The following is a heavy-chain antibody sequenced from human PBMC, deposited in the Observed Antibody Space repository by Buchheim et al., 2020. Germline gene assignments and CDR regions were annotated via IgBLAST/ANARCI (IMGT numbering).Heavy chain of an antibody. CDR3: ARDSYSSGWTPDY. D-gene: IGHD6-19*01. CDR1: GFTFSSYA. Sequence: EVQLLESGGGLVQPGGSLRLSCAASGFTFSSYAMSWVRQAPGKGLEWVSYISSSSSTIYYADSVKGRFTISRDNAKNSLYLQMNSLRAEDTAVYYCARDSYSSGWTPDYWGQGTL. J-gene: IGHJ4*02. V-gene: IGHV3-48*01. CDR2: ISSSSSTI.